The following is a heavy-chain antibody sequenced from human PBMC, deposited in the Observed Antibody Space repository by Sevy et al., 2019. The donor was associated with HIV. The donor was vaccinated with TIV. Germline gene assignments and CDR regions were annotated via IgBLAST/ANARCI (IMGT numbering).Heavy chain of an antibody. CDR2: ISGSGGST. CDR3: AKWGIGGGWVFGFFQNYGMDV. D-gene: IGHD1-26*01. Sequence: GESLKIACAASGFTFSSYAMSWVRQAPGKGLEWVSAISGSGGSTYYADSVKGRFTISRDNSKNTLYLQMNSLRAEDTAVYYCAKWGIGGGWVFGFFQNYGMDVWGQGTTVTVSS. V-gene: IGHV3-23*01. J-gene: IGHJ6*02. CDR1: GFTFSSYA.